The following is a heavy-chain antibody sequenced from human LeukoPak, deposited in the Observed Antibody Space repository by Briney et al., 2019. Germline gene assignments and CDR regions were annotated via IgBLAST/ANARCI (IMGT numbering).Heavy chain of an antibody. CDR2: ISYDGSNK. CDR3: AKDPSRGYFDY. V-gene: IGHV3-30*18. Sequence: GGSLRLSCAASGFTFNRYGMHWVRQAPGKGLEWVAVISYDGSNKYYADSVKGRFTISRDNSKNTLYLQMNSLRAEDTAVYYCAKDPSRGYFDYWGQGTLVTVSS. CDR1: GFTFNRYG. J-gene: IGHJ4*02.